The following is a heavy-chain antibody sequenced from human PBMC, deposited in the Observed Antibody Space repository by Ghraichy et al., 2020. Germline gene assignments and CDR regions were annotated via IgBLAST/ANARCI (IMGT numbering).Heavy chain of an antibody. CDR3: ARGTSSWYNAFDI. D-gene: IGHD6-13*01. V-gene: IGHV3-74*01. CDR2: TNDDGSTT. CDR1: GFTLSGHW. J-gene: IGHJ3*02. Sequence: GGSLRLSCAASGFTLSGHWMHWVRQAPGKGLVWVSRTNDDGSTTSYADSVKGRFTISRDNANNTPYLQMNNLRAEDTAMYYWARGTSSWYNAFDIWGQGTMVIVSS.